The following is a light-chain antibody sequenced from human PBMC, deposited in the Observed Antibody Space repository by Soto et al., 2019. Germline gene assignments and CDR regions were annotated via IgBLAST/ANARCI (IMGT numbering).Light chain of an antibody. CDR2: DGS. CDR1: SSDVGSYNL. V-gene: IGLV2-23*01. CDR3: CSYAGSSTHVV. Sequence: QSVLTQPASVSGSPGQSITISCTGTSSDVGSYNLVSWYQQHPGKAPKLMIYDGSKRPSGVSHRFSGSKSGNTASLTISGLEAEDEAYYYRCSYAGSSTHVVFGGGTKLTVL. J-gene: IGLJ2*01.